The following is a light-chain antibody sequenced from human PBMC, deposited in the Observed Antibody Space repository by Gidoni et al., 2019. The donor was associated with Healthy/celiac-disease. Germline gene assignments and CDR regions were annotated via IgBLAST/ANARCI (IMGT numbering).Light chain of an antibody. Sequence: DIQMTQSHSTLSASVGDRVTITCRASQSISSWLAWYQQKPGKAPKLLIYNASSLESGVPSRFSGSGSATAVSLTISSLLPDDFATYYCQQYNGYISFTFGQGTRLEIK. CDR3: QQYNGYISFT. CDR1: QSISSW. CDR2: NAS. V-gene: IGKV1-5*03. J-gene: IGKJ5*01.